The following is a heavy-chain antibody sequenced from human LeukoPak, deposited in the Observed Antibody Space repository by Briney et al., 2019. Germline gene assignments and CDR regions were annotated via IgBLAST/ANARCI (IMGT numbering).Heavy chain of an antibody. V-gene: IGHV3-43*02. J-gene: IGHJ6*02. D-gene: IGHD2-2*01. Sequence: TGGSLRLSCAASGFAFNDYAMHWVRQGPGKGLEWVSLINGDGDTAFYADSVRGRFTISRDNRRKSLYLQMISLIPEDTALYYCTKDISRYGRGTSDAYYRFDVWGQGTTVTVSS. CDR3: TKDISRYGRGTSDAYYRFDV. CDR1: GFAFNDYA. CDR2: INGDGDTA.